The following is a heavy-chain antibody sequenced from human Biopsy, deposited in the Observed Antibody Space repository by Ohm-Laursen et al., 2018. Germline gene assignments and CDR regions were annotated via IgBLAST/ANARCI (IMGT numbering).Heavy chain of an antibody. CDR1: GDSLTSGPEN. CDR2: IYSGGNT. V-gene: IGHV4-61*01. CDR3: ARGRRTSGWPYFDN. J-gene: IGHJ4*02. D-gene: IGHD6-19*01. Sequence: SGTLSLTCTVPGDSLTSGPENWSWIRQSPGQGLEYIGFIYSGGNTNYSPSLKNRVTMSVDTSKNQFYLKLYSVTAADTAVYYCARGRRTSGWPYFDNWGQGALVIVSP.